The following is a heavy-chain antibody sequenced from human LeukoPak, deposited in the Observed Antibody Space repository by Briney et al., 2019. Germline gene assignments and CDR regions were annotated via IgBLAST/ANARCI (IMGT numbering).Heavy chain of an antibody. Sequence: PGGSLRLSCAASGFTFSNYWMSWVRQAPGKGLEWVANTKQDGSEKCYVDSVKGRFTISRDNAKNSLYLQMNSLRAEDTAVYYCARDRWELLSNSYHYCGLDVWGQGTTVTVSS. CDR3: ARDRWELLSNSYHYCGLDV. CDR2: TKQDGSEK. CDR1: GFTFSNYW. V-gene: IGHV3-7*01. D-gene: IGHD2-15*01. J-gene: IGHJ6*02.